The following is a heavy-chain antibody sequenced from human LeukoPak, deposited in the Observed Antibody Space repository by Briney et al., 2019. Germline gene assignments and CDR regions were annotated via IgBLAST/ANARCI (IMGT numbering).Heavy chain of an antibody. V-gene: IGHV3-30-3*01. CDR2: ISYDGSNK. D-gene: IGHD5-18*01. J-gene: IGHJ4*02. Sequence: GGSLRLSCVASGFTFSTYWMSWVRQAPGKGLEWVALISYDGSNKYYADSVKGRFTISRDNSKNTLYLQMNSLRAEDTAVYYCARDRGYTYGENYFDYWGQGTLVTVSS. CDR3: ARDRGYTYGENYFDY. CDR1: GFTFSTYW.